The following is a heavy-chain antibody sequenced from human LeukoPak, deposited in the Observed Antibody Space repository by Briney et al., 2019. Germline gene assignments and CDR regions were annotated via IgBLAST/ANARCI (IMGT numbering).Heavy chain of an antibody. D-gene: IGHD2-15*01. CDR3: ARSGRQFPDY. CDR2: IWYDGSNK. J-gene: IGHJ4*02. Sequence: PGRSLRLSCAASGFTFSSYGMHWVRHAPGKGLEWVAVIWYDGSNKYYADSVKGRFTISRDNSKNTLYLQMNSLRAEDTAVYYCARSGRQFPDYWGQGTLVTVSS. CDR1: GFTFSSYG. V-gene: IGHV3-33*01.